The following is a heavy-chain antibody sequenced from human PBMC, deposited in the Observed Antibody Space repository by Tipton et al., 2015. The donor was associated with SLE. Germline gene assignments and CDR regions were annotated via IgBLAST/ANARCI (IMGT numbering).Heavy chain of an antibody. V-gene: IGHV6-1*01. Sequence: GLVKPSQTLSLTCAISGDSVSSNSAAWNWIRQSPSRGLEWLGRTYYRSKWYNDYAVSVKSRITINPDTSKNQFSLQLNSVTPEDTAVYYCAKGPKNWTYVGNWFDPWGQGTLVTVSS. J-gene: IGHJ5*02. D-gene: IGHD1-7*01. CDR3: AKGPKNWTYVGNWFDP. CDR2: TYYRSKWYN. CDR1: GDSVSSNSAA.